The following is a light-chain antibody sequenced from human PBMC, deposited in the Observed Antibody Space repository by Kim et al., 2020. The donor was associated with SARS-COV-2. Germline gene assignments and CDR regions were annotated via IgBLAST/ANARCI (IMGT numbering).Light chain of an antibody. CDR1: QSVSSNS. CDR2: DAS. Sequence: SPGDGATLSCRASQSVSSNSLAWSQQKPGQAPRLLICDASERASGIPDRVSGSGSGADFTLTISRLEPEDFALYYCHLYGTSAITFGQGTRLEIK. CDR3: HLYGTSAIT. V-gene: IGKV3-20*01. J-gene: IGKJ5*01.